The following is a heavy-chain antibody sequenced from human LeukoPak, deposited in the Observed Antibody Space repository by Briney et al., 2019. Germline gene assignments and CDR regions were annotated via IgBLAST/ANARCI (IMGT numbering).Heavy chain of an antibody. V-gene: IGHV3-23*01. CDR1: GFTFSSYA. D-gene: IGHD1-1*01. CDR3: ARRMNGTWYYFDS. CDR2: ISASGGST. Sequence: GRSLRLSCAASGFTFSSYAMTWVRQAPGKGLEWVSVISASGGSTYYRDSVKGRFTISRDNSKNTLNLQMTSLRAEDTAVYFCARRMNGTWYYFDSWGQGTLVTVSS. J-gene: IGHJ4*02.